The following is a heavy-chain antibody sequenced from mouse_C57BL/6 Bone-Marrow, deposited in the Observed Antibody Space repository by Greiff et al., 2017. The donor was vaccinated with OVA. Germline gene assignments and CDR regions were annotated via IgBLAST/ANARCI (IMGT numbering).Heavy chain of an antibody. CDR3: ARSRGLRRRFAY. Sequence: QVQLQQSGAELARPGASVKLSCKASGYTFTSYGISWVKQRTGQGLEWIVEIYPRSGNTSYNEKFKGKATLTADKSSSTAYRELRSLTSEDAAVYFCARSRGLRRRFAYWGQGTLVTVSA. D-gene: IGHD2-2*01. CDR1: GYTFTSYG. CDR2: IYPRSGNT. J-gene: IGHJ3*01. V-gene: IGHV1-81*01.